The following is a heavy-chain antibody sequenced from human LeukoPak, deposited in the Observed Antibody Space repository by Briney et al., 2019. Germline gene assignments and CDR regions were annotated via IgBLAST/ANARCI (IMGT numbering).Heavy chain of an antibody. V-gene: IGHV1-69*06. CDR3: ARDGWEVPRGDPLDF. D-gene: IGHD1-26*01. J-gene: IGHJ3*01. CDR1: GGTFSSYA. Sequence: ASVKVSCKASGGTFSSYAISWVRQAPGQGLEWMGGIIPIFGTANYAQKFQGRVTITADKSTSTAYMELSSLRSEDTAVYYCARDGWEVPRGDPLDFWGQGTMVTVSS. CDR2: IIPIFGTA.